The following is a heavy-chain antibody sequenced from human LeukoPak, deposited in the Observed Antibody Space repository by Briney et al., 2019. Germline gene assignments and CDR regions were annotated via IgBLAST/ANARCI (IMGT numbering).Heavy chain of an antibody. CDR1: GFTLSTAS. Sequence: GGSLRLSCAASGFTLSTASLHWVRQAPGRGLEWVSAFDTGFGTYYPDSLKGRFSISRDNSKNTLFLQMNSLRAEDTAVYYCARSSGWWSFDYWGQGTLVTVSS. CDR2: FDTGFGT. CDR3: ARSSGWWSFDY. V-gene: IGHV3-23*01. D-gene: IGHD6-19*01. J-gene: IGHJ4*02.